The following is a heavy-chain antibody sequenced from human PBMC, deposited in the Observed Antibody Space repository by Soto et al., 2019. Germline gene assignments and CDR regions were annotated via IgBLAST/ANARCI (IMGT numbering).Heavy chain of an antibody. J-gene: IGHJ5*02. CDR1: GYTFTSYD. CDR3: ARGRIIVAGGFDP. D-gene: IGHD6-19*01. CDR2: MNPSTGNT. Sequence: QVQLVQSGAEVKKPGASVKVSCKASGYTFTSYDIIWVRQATGQGLEWMGWMNPSTGNTDSAEKFQGRLTMTRNTSISTVYMERSSLSLEDTAVYYCARGRIIVAGGFDPWGQGTLVTVSS. V-gene: IGHV1-8*01.